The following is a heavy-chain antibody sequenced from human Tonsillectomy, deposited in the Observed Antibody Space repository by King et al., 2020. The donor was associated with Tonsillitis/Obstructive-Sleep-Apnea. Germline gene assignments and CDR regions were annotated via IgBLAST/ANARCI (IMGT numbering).Heavy chain of an antibody. D-gene: IGHD5-18*01. CDR3: ARDSRDTAMVTRPHYYYYMDV. CDR2: IIPIFGTA. CDR1: GGTFSSYA. J-gene: IGHJ6*03. V-gene: IGHV1-69*12. Sequence: QLVQSGAQVKKPGSSVKVSCKASGGTFSSYAITWVRQAPGQGLEWMGGIIPIFGTANYAQKFQGRVTITADESTSTAYMELSSLGSEDTAVFYCARDSRDTAMVTRPHYYYYMDVWGKGTTVTVSS.